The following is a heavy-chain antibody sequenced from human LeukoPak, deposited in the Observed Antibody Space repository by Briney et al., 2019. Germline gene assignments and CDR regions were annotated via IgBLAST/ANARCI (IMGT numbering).Heavy chain of an antibody. CDR1: GGSISHYY. Sequence: SETLSLTCTVSGGSISHYYWSWIRQPPGKGVEWIGYIYGSGSTDYNPSLKSRVTISADTSRNQVSLKLSTVTAADTAIYYCARDDRFTGDNWTPSWYFDLWGRGTPVTVSS. D-gene: IGHD1-20*01. CDR3: ARDDRFTGDNWTPSWYFDL. CDR2: IYGSGST. V-gene: IGHV4-59*01. J-gene: IGHJ2*01.